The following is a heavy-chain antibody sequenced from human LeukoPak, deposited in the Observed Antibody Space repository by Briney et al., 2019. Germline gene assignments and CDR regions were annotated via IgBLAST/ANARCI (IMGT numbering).Heavy chain of an antibody. V-gene: IGHV4-34*01. Sequence: SETLSLTCAVYGGSFSVYYWSWIRQPPGKGLEWIGEINHSGSTNYNPSLKSRVTISVDTSKNQFSLKLSSVTAADTAVYYCARGPYLMVYAIRHYYYGMDVWGQGTTVTVSS. CDR2: INHSGST. CDR1: GGSFSVYY. CDR3: ARGPYLMVYAIRHYYYGMDV. D-gene: IGHD2-8*01. J-gene: IGHJ6*02.